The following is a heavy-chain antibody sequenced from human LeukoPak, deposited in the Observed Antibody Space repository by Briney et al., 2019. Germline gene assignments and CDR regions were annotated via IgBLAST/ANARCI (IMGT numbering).Heavy chain of an antibody. J-gene: IGHJ5*02. CDR2: ISYDGSKK. V-gene: IGHV3-30*18. CDR3: AKSRSRNMITLGGVGNWFDP. CDR1: GFTFSNYG. D-gene: IGHD3-16*01. Sequence: GGSLRLSCGASGFTFSNYGTHWVRQAPGKGLEWVAVISYDGSKKYYVDSVKGGFTISRDNCKSPLYLQMNSLRAEDTAVYYCAKSRSRNMITLGGVGNWFDPWGQGTLVTVSS.